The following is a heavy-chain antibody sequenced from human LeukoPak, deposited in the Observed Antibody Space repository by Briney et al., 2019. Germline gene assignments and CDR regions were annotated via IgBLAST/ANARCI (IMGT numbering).Heavy chain of an antibody. CDR2: IYGGGST. V-gene: IGHV3-66*01. CDR1: GFAVSTNY. CDR3: AREGDYCGGDCYDY. Sequence: PGGSLRLSCTASGFAVSTNYMSWVRQAPGKGLEWVSVIYGGGSTYYTDSVKGRFTISRDNSKNTLYLQMNSLRAEDTAVYYCAREGDYCGGDCYDYWGQGTLVTVSS. J-gene: IGHJ4*02. D-gene: IGHD2-21*02.